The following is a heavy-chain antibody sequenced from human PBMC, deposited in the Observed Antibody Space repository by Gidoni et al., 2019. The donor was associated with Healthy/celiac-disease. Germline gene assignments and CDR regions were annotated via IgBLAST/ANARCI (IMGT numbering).Heavy chain of an antibody. V-gene: IGHV3-73*02. J-gene: IGHJ4*02. Sequence: ESGGGLVQPGGSLKLSCAASGFTFSGSAMHWVRQASGKGLEWVGRIRSKANSYATAYAASVKGRFTISRDDSKNTAYLQMNSLKTEDTAVYYCTAGRRVDTAISYYFDYWGQGTLVTVSS. CDR1: GFTFSGSA. D-gene: IGHD5-18*01. CDR2: IRSKANSYAT. CDR3: TAGRRVDTAISYYFDY.